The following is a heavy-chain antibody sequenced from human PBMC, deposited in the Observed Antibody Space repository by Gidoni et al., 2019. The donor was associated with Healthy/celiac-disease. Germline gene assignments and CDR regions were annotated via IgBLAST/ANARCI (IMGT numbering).Heavy chain of an antibody. Sequence: EVQLVESGGGLVKPGGSLRLSCAASGFTFSSYSMNWVRQAPGKGLEWVSSISSSSSYIYYADSVKGRFTISRDNAKNSLYLQMNSLRAEDTAVYYCARDLTYYDFWSGYHYYYYGMDVWGQGTTVTVSS. V-gene: IGHV3-21*01. CDR3: ARDLTYYDFWSGYHYYYYGMDV. CDR2: ISSSSSYI. CDR1: GFTFSSYS. J-gene: IGHJ6*02. D-gene: IGHD3-3*01.